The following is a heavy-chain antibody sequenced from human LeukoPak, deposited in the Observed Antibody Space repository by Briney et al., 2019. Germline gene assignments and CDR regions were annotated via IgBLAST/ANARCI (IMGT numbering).Heavy chain of an antibody. V-gene: IGHV4-31*03. Sequence: SQTLSLTCTVSGGSISSGGYYWSWIRQHPGKGLEWIGYIYYSGSTYYNPSLKSRVTISVDTSKNQFSLKLSSVTAADTAVYYCARVRFLEGLPSYYYPDYWGQGTLVTVSS. CDR1: GGSISSGGYY. D-gene: IGHD3-3*01. J-gene: IGHJ4*02. CDR3: ARVRFLEGLPSYYYPDY. CDR2: IYYSGST.